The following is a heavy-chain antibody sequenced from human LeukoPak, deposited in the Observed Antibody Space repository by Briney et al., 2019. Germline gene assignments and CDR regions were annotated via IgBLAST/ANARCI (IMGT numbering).Heavy chain of an antibody. Sequence: PGGSLRLSCAASGFTFSSYSMNWVRQAPGKGLEWVSSISSSSSYIYYADSVKGRFTISRDNAKNSLYLQMNSLRAEDTAVYYCARRGAYISNPFDYWGQGTLVTVSS. V-gene: IGHV3-21*04. CDR1: GFTFSSYS. CDR2: ISSSSSYI. J-gene: IGHJ4*02. D-gene: IGHD2-21*01. CDR3: ARRGAYISNPFDY.